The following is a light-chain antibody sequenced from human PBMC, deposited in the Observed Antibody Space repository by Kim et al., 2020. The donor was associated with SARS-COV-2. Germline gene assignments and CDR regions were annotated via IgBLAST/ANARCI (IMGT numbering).Light chain of an antibody. CDR2: DVD. Sequence: GQSVTLSCTGTTSDVGTYNYVSWYQLHPGKAPRLLIFDVDKRPSGVPDRFSGSRSGNAASLTISGLQAEDEADYHCCSYAGSYTWVFGGGTKLTVL. CDR1: TSDVGTYNY. V-gene: IGLV2-11*01. CDR3: CSYAGSYTWV. J-gene: IGLJ3*02.